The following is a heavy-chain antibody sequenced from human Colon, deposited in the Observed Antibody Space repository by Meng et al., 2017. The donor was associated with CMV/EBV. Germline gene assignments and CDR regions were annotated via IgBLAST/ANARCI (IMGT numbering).Heavy chain of an antibody. D-gene: IGHD5-12*01. V-gene: IGHV1-69*02. Sequence: VSCLPLGGSFSSYTISCVRQAAGQGLEWMGRIIPILGIANYAQKFQGSVTITADKSTSTAYMELSSLRAEDTAVYYCARGGYDSFHWGQGTLVTVSS. J-gene: IGHJ4*02. CDR2: IIPILGIA. CDR1: GGSFSSYT. CDR3: ARGGYDSFH.